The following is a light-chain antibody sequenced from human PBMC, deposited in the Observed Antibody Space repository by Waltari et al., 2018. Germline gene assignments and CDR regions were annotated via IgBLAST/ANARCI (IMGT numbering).Light chain of an antibody. Sequence: DIVMTQSPDSLAVSLGERATIHCKSSQSLLWRFNNNNYLAWYQQKPGQPPKLLIHWASTRESGVPDRFSDSGSGADFTLTISSLRAEDVAVYYCQQYYSTPPTFGQGTKLEIK. J-gene: IGKJ2*01. CDR3: QQYYSTPPT. CDR1: QSLLWRFNNNNY. V-gene: IGKV4-1*01. CDR2: WAS.